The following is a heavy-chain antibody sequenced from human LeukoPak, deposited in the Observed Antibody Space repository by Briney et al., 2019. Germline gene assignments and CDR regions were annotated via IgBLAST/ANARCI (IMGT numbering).Heavy chain of an antibody. CDR2: IYYSGST. CDR1: GGSISSSSYY. D-gene: IGHD6-19*01. J-gene: IGHJ6*03. CDR3: ARAGIAVAGTKVGYYYYMDV. Sequence: SETLSLTCTVSGGSISSSSYYWGWIRQPPGEGLEWIGSIYYSGSTYYNPSLKSRVTISVDTSKNQFSLKLSSVTAADTAVYYCARAGIAVAGTKVGYYYYMDVWGKGTTVTVSS. V-gene: IGHV4-39*07.